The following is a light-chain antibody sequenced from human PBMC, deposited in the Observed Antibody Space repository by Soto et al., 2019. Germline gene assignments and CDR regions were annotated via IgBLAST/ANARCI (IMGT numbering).Light chain of an antibody. V-gene: IGKV3D-15*01. CDR3: QQHSTWPRT. CDR1: ESVSSD. J-gene: IGKJ1*01. CDR2: GAS. Sequence: ETVMTHFPATLSVSPGDRVTLSWMASESVSSDVAWYQQKPGQSPRLLIFGASTRATSIPARFTGSRSGTEFSLTISSLQSEDFAVYYCQQHSTWPRTFGQGTKVDI.